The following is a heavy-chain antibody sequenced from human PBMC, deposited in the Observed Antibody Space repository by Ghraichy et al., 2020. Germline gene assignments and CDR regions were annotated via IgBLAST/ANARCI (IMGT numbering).Heavy chain of an antibody. J-gene: IGHJ3*02. CDR2: ISGSGGST. CDR3: AKDVGGRASSGFAAFDI. D-gene: IGHD6-19*01. CDR1: GFTFSSYA. Sequence: GGSLRLSCAASGFTFSSYAMSWVRQAPGKGLEWVSAISGSGGSTYYADSVKGRFTISRDNSKNTLYLQMNSLRAEDTAVYYCAKDVGGRASSGFAAFDICGQGTMVTVSS. V-gene: IGHV3-23*01.